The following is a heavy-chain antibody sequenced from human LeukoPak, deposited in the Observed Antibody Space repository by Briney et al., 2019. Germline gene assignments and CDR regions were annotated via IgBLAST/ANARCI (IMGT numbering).Heavy chain of an antibody. CDR2: LNHCGST. CDR3: AAQDWGTDAFDI. J-gene: IGHJ3*02. V-gene: IGHV4-34*01. D-gene: IGHD7-27*01. CDR1: GGSFSGYY. Sequence: SETLSLTCAVYGGSFSGYYWSGLRQPPGKGLVCIGELNHCGSTNYNPSLKSRVTISVDTSKNQFSLKLSSVTAADTAVYYFAAQDWGTDAFDIWGQGTMVTVSS.